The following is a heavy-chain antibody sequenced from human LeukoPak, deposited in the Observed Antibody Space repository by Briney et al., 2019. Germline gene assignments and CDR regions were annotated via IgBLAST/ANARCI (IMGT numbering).Heavy chain of an antibody. J-gene: IGHJ4*02. CDR3: ARLSKYCSSTSCYPGSVEY. CDR1: GGSISNYY. CDR2: IYYSGST. V-gene: IGHV4-59*12. Sequence: SETLSLTCTVSGGSISNYYWSWIRQPPGKGLEWIGYIYYSGSTNYNPSLKSRVTISVDTSKNQFSLKLSSVTAADTAVYYCARLSKYCSSTSCYPGSVEYWGQGTLVTVSS. D-gene: IGHD2-2*01.